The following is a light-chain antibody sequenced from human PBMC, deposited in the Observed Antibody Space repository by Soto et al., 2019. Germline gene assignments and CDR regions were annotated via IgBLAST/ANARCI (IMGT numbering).Light chain of an antibody. V-gene: IGLV7-46*01. CDR2: DTT. CDR3: LLSYSGAGVV. Sequence: QSVVTQEPSLTVSPGGTVTLTCGSSTGAVTSGHYPYWFQQKPGQAPRTLIYDTTNKHSWTPARFSGSLLGGKAALTLSGAQPEDEAEYYCLLSYSGAGVVFGGGTKVTV. J-gene: IGLJ2*01. CDR1: TGAVTSGHY.